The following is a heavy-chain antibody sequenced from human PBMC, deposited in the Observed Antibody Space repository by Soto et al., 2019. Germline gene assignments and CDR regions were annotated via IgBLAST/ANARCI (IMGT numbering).Heavy chain of an antibody. CDR2: ISAGGRSI. CDR3: PRSTPGNPFDI. D-gene: IGHD3-10*01. Sequence: EVQLVESGGGLVKPGGSLRVSCAASGFSFTSYTMNWVRQAPGKGLEWVASISAGGRSIYYADSLKGRSTVSRDNAKSSLYLQMNSLRAEDMAVCYCPRSTPGNPFDIWGQGTMVTVSS. CDR1: GFSFTSYT. J-gene: IGHJ3*02. V-gene: IGHV3-21*01.